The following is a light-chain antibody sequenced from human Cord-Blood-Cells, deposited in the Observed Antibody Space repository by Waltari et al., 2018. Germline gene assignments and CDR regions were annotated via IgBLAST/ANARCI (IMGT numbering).Light chain of an antibody. CDR2: AAS. V-gene: IGKV1-39*01. CDR1: QSISSY. J-gene: IGKJ3*01. CDR3: QQSYSTPPT. Sequence: DIQMTQSPSSLSASVGDRVTITCRASQSISSYLNWYQQKPGKAPKLLIYAASSLQSGFPSRFSGSGSGTDFTLTISSLQPEDFATYYCQQSYSTPPTFDPGTKVDIK.